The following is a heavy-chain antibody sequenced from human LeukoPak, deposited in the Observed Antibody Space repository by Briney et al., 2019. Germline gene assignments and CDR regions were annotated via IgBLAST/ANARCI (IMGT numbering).Heavy chain of an antibody. Sequence: ASVKVSCQASVYTFTGYCMHWVRQAPGQGLEWMGWINPSSGDTIYAQKFQGRVTMTRDTSISTAYMELSRLQSDDTAIYYCARWASRYNWGQGALVTVSS. CDR1: VYTFTGYC. V-gene: IGHV1-2*02. D-gene: IGHD6-13*01. J-gene: IGHJ4*02. CDR3: ARWASRYN. CDR2: INPSSGDT.